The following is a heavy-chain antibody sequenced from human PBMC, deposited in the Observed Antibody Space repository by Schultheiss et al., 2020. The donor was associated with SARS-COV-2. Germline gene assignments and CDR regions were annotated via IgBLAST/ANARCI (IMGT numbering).Heavy chain of an antibody. CDR1: GFTFGDYA. J-gene: IGHJ1*01. CDR2: ISYDGSNK. D-gene: IGHD2-15*01. V-gene: IGHV3-30*04. Sequence: GESLKISCTASGFTFGDYAMSWFRQAPGKGLEWVAVISYDGSNKYYADSVKGRFTISRDNSKNTLYLQMNSLRAEDTAVYYCARDGPWDGGKATPYFQHWGQGTLVTVSS. CDR3: ARDGPWDGGKATPYFQH.